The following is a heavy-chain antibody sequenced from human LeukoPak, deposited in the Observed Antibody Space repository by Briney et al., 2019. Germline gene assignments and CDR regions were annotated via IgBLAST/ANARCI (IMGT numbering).Heavy chain of an antibody. CDR3: ARRGSGWKHGNDAFDI. D-gene: IGHD6-19*01. Sequence: GESLKISCKGSGYSFTSYWIGWVRQMPGKGLEWMGIIYPGDSDTRYSPSFQGQVTISADKSISTAYLQWSSLKASDTAMYYCARRGSGWKHGNDAFDIWGQGTMVTVSS. CDR2: IYPGDSDT. J-gene: IGHJ3*02. CDR1: GYSFTSYW. V-gene: IGHV5-51*01.